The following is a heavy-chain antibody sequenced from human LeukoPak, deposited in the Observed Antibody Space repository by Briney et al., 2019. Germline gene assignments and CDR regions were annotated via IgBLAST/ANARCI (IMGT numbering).Heavy chain of an antibody. V-gene: IGHV4-34*01. Sequence: PSETLSLTCAVYGGSFSGYYWSWIRQPPGKGLEWIGEINHSGSTNYNPSLKSRVTISVDTSKNQFSLKLSSVTAADTAVYYCARSFGSGSYFFDYWGQRTLVTVSS. D-gene: IGHD3-10*01. CDR3: ARSFGSGSYFFDY. J-gene: IGHJ4*02. CDR1: GGSFSGYY. CDR2: INHSGST.